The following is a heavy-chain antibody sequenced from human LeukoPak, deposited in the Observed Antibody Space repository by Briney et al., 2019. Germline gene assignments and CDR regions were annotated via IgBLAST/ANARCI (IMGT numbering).Heavy chain of an antibody. CDR2: VTDSGGTT. J-gene: IGHJ4*02. Sequence: GGSLRLSCEASGFTFRSYAMSWVRQAPGKGLERVSVVTDSGGTTFYADSVKGRFTISRDNSKNTLYLQMNSLSAEDSAIYYCAKLWRGSYPRYFDYWGQGALVTVSS. CDR3: AKLWRGSYPRYFDY. V-gene: IGHV3-23*01. D-gene: IGHD1-26*01. CDR1: GFTFRSYA.